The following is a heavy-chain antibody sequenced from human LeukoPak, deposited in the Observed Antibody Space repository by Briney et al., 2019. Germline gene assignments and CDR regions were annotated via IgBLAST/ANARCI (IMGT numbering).Heavy chain of an antibody. CDR1: GYTFTSYG. J-gene: IGHJ4*02. CDR3: ARVTGSSISSRSLLY. Sequence: ASVKVSCKASGYTFTSYGISWVRQPPGQGLAWMGQINPYNGNTNYAQKLQGRVTMTTDTSTSTAYMELRSLTSDDTAVYFCARVTGSSISSRSLLYWGQGTLVTVSS. D-gene: IGHD6-6*01. CDR2: INPYNGNT. V-gene: IGHV1-18*01.